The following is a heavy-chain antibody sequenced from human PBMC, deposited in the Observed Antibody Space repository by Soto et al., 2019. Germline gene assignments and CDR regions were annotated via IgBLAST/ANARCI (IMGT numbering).Heavy chain of an antibody. V-gene: IGHV3-23*01. J-gene: IGHJ4*02. D-gene: IGHD6-6*01. CDR2: LNGSGGST. Sequence: GGSLRLSCAASGFTFSNYAMSWVRQAPGKGLEWVSGLNGSGGSTYYADSVKGRFTISRDNSKNTLYLQMNSLRAEDTAVYYCAKDLGYSNSYFDYWGQGILVTVS. CDR3: AKDLGYSNSYFDY. CDR1: GFTFSNYA.